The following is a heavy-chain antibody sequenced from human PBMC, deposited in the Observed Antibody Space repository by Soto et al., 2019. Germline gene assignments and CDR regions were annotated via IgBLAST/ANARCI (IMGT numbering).Heavy chain of an antibody. Sequence: QITLKESGPTLVKPTQTLTLTCTFSAFSLSTGGVGVGWIRQPPGKALEWLALIYWDDDKRYSPSLRSRLTITKDTSKXXXXXXXXXXXXXXXXXXXXXXXXXXXXCLXXXXXXYYYGMDVWGQGTTVTVSS. J-gene: IGHJ6*02. D-gene: IGHD2-21*02. CDR2: IYWDDDK. CDR3: XXXXXXXXCLXXXXXXYYYGMDV. V-gene: IGHV2-5*02. CDR1: AFSLSTGGVG.